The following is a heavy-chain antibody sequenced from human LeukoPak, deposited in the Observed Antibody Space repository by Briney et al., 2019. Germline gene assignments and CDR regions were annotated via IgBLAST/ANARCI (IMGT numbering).Heavy chain of an antibody. V-gene: IGHV3-33*01. CDR2: KWYDGSNK. Sequence: PGGSLRLSCAASGFTFSSYGMHWVRQAPGKGLEWVAVKWYDGSNKYYADSVKGRFTISRDNSKNTLYLQMNSLRAEDTAVYYCARDLYYYDSSGPSGYWGQGTLVTVSS. J-gene: IGHJ4*02. CDR1: GFTFSSYG. CDR3: ARDLYYYDSSGPSGY. D-gene: IGHD3-22*01.